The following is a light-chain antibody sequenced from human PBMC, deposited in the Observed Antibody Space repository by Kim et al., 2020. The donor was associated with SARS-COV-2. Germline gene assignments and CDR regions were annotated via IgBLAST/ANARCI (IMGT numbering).Light chain of an antibody. CDR1: QSGSTF. V-gene: IGKV1-39*01. J-gene: IGKJ4*01. CDR2: TTA. Sequence: ESVGDSVTITCRTSQSGSTFVNWHQQRPGKAPKVLIETTATLQSGVSSRFSGSGSGTDFTLTINKLQPEDFATYYCQQSYNVPLTFGGGTKVDIK. CDR3: QQSYNVPLT.